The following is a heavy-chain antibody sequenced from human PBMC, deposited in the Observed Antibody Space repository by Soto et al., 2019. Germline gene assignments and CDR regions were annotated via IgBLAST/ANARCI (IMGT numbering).Heavy chain of an antibody. CDR1: GFTFSSYA. D-gene: IGHD3-3*01. V-gene: IGHV3-23*01. CDR3: AKVIQWSTGQYYFDY. CDR2: ISGSGGST. J-gene: IGHJ4*02. Sequence: GGSLRLSCAASGFTFSSYAMSWVRQAPGKGLEWVSAISGSGGSTYYADSVKGRFTISRDNSKTTLYLQMNSLRAEDTAVYYCAKVIQWSTGQYYFDYWGQGTLVTVSS.